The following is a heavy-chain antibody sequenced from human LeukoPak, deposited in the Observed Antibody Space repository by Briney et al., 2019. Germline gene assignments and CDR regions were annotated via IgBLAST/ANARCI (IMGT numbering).Heavy chain of an antibody. J-gene: IGHJ6*02. D-gene: IGHD3-22*01. V-gene: IGHV3-73*01. Sequence: PGGSLRLSCAASGFTFSGSAMHWVRQASGKGLEWVGRIRSKANSYATAYAASVKGRFTISRDDSKNTAYLQMNSLKTEDTAVYYCTSPYDSSGYYYYYYGMDVWGQGTTVTVSS. CDR3: TSPYDSSGYYYYYYGMDV. CDR2: IRSKANSYAT. CDR1: GFTFSGSA.